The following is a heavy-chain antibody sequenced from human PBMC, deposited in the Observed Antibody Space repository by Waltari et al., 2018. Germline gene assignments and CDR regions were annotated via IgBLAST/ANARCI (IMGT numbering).Heavy chain of an antibody. J-gene: IGHJ4*02. CDR1: GFTFSSYW. CDR3: ARETVLVEPCTELDY. V-gene: IGHV3-74*01. D-gene: IGHD2-8*02. CDR2: MNGEGSRT. Sequence: EVQLVESGGNLVQPGGSLRLSCAASGFTFSSYWMHWVRQAPGKGLVWVSRMNGEGSRTSDAASVKGRFTIYGDNAKNKLYLQMNSLRVEDTAVYYCARETVLVEPCTELDYWGLGTLVSVSS.